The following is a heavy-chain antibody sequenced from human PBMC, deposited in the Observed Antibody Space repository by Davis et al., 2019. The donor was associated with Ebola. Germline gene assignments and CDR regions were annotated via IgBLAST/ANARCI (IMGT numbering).Heavy chain of an antibody. V-gene: IGHV1-69*13. CDR3: AKDRYYDNSPLYYESEC. J-gene: IGHJ4*02. CDR1: GGTFSSYG. CDR2: IIPVFGIP. Sequence: SVKVSCKASGGTFSSYGISWVRQAPGQGPDWMGGIIPVFGIPKYAQKFQGRVTITADESRSTAYMELSSLRSEDTAVYYCAKDRYYDNSPLYYESECWGQGTLVTVSS. D-gene: IGHD3-22*01.